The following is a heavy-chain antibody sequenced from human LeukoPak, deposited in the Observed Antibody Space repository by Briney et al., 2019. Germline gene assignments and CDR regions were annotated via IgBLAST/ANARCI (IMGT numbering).Heavy chain of an antibody. J-gene: IGHJ4*01. CDR1: GFTFSSYW. Sequence: PGGSLRLSCAASGFTFSSYWMYWVRHAPGKGLVWVSRINSDESSTSYADSVKGRFTISRDNAKNTLYLQMNSLRAEDTAVYYCARDGAYSTIFYWGQGTLVIVSS. V-gene: IGHV3-74*01. CDR2: INSDESST. CDR3: ARDGAYSTIFY. D-gene: IGHD3-3*01.